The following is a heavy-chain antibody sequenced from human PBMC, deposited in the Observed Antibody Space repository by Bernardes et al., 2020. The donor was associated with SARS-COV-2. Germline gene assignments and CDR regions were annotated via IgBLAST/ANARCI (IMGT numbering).Heavy chain of an antibody. V-gene: IGHV4-59*01. CDR3: ARESGTQFYDSGAYYSSTIADF. CDR2: VYYSGST. CDR1: GDSISNYY. J-gene: IGHJ4*02. Sequence: SETLSLTCTVSGDSISNYYWSWIRQPPGKGLEWIGYVYYSGSTNYNPSLKSRVAISIDTSNNRFSLSLTSATAADTAVYFCARESGTQFYDSGAYYSSTIADFWSQGTLVTVSS. D-gene: IGHD3-22*01.